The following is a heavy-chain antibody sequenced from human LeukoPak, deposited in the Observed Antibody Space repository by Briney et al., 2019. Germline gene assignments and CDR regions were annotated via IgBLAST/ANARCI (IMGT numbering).Heavy chain of an antibody. CDR3: AREWAVTWSCPNAHSDY. Sequence: SSETLSLTCAVYGGSISSSSYYWGWIRQPPGKGLEWIGSIYYSGSTYYNPSLKSRVTISVDTSKNQFSLKLSSVTAADTAVYYCAREWAVTWSCPNAHSDYWGQGTLVTVSS. V-gene: IGHV4-39*07. CDR1: GGSISSSSYY. J-gene: IGHJ4*02. D-gene: IGHD4-17*01. CDR2: IYYSGST.